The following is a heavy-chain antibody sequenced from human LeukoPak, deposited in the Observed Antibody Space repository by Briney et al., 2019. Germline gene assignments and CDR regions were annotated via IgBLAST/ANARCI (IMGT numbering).Heavy chain of an antibody. D-gene: IGHD4-17*01. CDR2: IYHSGST. CDR3: ARSSGGDTTFDY. Sequence: PSETLSLTCTASGYSISSGYYWGWIRQPPGKGLEWIGSIYHSGSTYYNPSLKSRVTISVDTSKNQFSLKLSSVTAADTAVYYCARSSGGDTTFDYWGQGTLVTVSS. V-gene: IGHV4-38-2*02. CDR1: GYSISSGYY. J-gene: IGHJ4*02.